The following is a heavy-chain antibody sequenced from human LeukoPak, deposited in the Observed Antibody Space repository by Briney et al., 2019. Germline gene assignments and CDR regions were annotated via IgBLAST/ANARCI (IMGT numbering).Heavy chain of an antibody. J-gene: IGHJ6*03. CDR2: IVGGDGGT. CDR3: ARGALYYMDV. V-gene: IGHV3-23*01. Sequence: GTSLRLSCAASGFPISTNGMSWVRQAPGKGLEWVSGIVGGDGGTYYADSVKGRFIISRDNSKNTLYVQMNSLRAEDTAVYYCARGALYYMDVWGKGTTVTISS. CDR1: GFPISTNG.